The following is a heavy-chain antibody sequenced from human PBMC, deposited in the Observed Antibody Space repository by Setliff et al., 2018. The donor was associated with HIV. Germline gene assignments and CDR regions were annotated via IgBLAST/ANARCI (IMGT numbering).Heavy chain of an antibody. CDR3: ASLDGSESPYIYYYYMDV. CDR2: INHSGST. J-gene: IGHJ6*03. D-gene: IGHD3-10*01. V-gene: IGHV4-34*01. CDR1: GGSFSGYY. Sequence: PSETLSLTCAVYGGSFSGYYWSWIRQPPGKGLEWIGEINHSGSTNYNPSLKSRLTISVDTSKNQFSLKLSSVTAADTAVYYCASLDGSESPYIYYYYMDVWGEGTAVTVSS.